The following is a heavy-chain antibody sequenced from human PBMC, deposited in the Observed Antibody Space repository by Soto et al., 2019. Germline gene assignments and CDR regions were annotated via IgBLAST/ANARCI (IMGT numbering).Heavy chain of an antibody. Sequence: EVHLVESGGGLVQPGGSLRLSCAASGFTFSDHYMDWVRQAPGKGLEWVGRTRNRANSYTTEYAASVKGRFTITRDDSKNSLYRQKNSLKPEDTAVYYCARGRDTGSYSDFDYCGQGTLVTVSS. CDR2: TRNRANSYTT. V-gene: IGHV3-72*01. CDR3: ARGRDTGSYSDFDY. J-gene: IGHJ4*02. CDR1: GFTFSDHY. D-gene: IGHD1-26*01.